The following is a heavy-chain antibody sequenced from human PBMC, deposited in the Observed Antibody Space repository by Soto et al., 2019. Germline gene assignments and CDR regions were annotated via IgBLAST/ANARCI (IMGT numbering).Heavy chain of an antibody. V-gene: IGHV4-31*03. J-gene: IGHJ5*02. D-gene: IGHD2-21*02. CDR3: ARDGVVTASWFDP. CDR1: GGSISSGGYY. CDR2: IYYSGST. Sequence: VQLQESGPGLVKPSQTLSLTCTVSGGSISSGGYYWSWIRQHPGTGLEWIGYIYYSGSTYYNPSLKSRVTISVDTSKNQFSLKLSSVTAADTAVYYCARDGVVTASWFDPWGQGTLVTVSS.